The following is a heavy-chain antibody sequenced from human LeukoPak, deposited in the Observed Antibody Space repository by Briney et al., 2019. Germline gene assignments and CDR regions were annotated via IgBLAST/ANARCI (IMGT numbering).Heavy chain of an antibody. Sequence: KASETLSLTCTVSGGSISSYYWSWIRQPAGKGLEWIGRIYTSGSTNYNPSLKSRVTMSVDTSKNQFSLKLSSVTAADTAVYYCARESIRFGELIRFDPWGQGTLVTVSS. V-gene: IGHV4-4*07. CDR3: ARESIRFGELIRFDP. J-gene: IGHJ5*02. D-gene: IGHD3-10*01. CDR1: GGSISSYY. CDR2: IYTSGST.